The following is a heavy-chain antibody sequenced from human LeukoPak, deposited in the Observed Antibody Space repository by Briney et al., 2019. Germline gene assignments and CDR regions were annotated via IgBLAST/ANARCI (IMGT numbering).Heavy chain of an antibody. Sequence: GGSLRLSCAASRFTFRSYSMNWVRQAPGKGLEWVSYISSSSSTICYADSVKGRFTISRDNAKNSLYLQMNSLRAEDTAVYYCARDLDIVVVPAANAEYFQHWGQGTLVTVSS. CDR1: RFTFRSYS. CDR3: ARDLDIVVVPAANAEYFQH. J-gene: IGHJ1*01. CDR2: ISSSSSTI. V-gene: IGHV3-48*01. D-gene: IGHD2-2*03.